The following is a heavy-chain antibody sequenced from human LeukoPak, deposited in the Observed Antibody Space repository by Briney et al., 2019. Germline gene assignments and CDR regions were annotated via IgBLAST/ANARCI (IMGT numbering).Heavy chain of an antibody. CDR2: IYSSGTT. V-gene: IGHV4-59*01. J-gene: IGHJ6*02. CDR3: ARDRQPSWYRGLDV. CDR1: GVSISNSY. Sequence: PSETLSLTCTVSGVSISNSYWSWIRQPPGKGLEWIGHIYSSGTTNYNPSLSGRVTISMDTSKNQLSLKLTAVTAADTAVYYCARDRQPSWYRGLDVWGQGTTVTVSS. D-gene: IGHD6-13*01.